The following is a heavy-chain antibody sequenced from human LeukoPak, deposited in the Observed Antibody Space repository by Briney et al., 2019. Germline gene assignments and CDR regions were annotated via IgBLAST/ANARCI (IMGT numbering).Heavy chain of an antibody. Sequence: GGSLRLPCAASGFTFSSYWMHWVRQAPGKGLVWVSRINSDGSSTSYADSVKGRFTISRDNAKNTLYLQMNSLRAEDTAVYYCARAPLWLYSGPDYWGQGTLVTVSS. CDR1: GFTFSSYW. D-gene: IGHD5-18*01. CDR2: INSDGSST. CDR3: ARAPLWLYSGPDY. V-gene: IGHV3-74*01. J-gene: IGHJ4*02.